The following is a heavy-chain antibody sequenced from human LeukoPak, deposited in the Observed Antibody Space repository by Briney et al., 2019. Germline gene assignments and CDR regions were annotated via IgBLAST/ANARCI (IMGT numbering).Heavy chain of an antibody. J-gene: IGHJ4*02. V-gene: IGHV4-4*07. Sequence: PSETLSLTCTVSGGSISSYYWSWIRQPAGKGLEWIGRIYTSGSTNYNPSLKSRVTMSVDTSKNQFSRKLSSVTAADTAVYYCARDLNIYDSSGRLDYWGQGTLVAVSS. CDR1: GGSISSYY. CDR2: IYTSGST. D-gene: IGHD3-22*01. CDR3: ARDLNIYDSSGRLDY.